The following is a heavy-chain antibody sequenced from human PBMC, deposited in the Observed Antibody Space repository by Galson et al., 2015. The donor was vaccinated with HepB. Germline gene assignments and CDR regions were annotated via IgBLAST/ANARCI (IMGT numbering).Heavy chain of an antibody. CDR1: GFTFSSYG. CDR2: ISYDGSNK. Sequence: SLRLSCAASGFTFSSYGMHWVRQASGKGLEWVAVISYDGSNKYYADSVKGRFTISRDNSKNTLYLQMNSLRAEDTAVYYCAKAGYCSSTSCPRDWFDPWGQGTLVTVSS. J-gene: IGHJ5*02. D-gene: IGHD2-2*01. V-gene: IGHV3-30*18. CDR3: AKAGYCSSTSCPRDWFDP.